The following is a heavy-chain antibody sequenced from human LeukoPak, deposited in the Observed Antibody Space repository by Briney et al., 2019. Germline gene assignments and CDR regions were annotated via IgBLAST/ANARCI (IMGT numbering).Heavy chain of an antibody. Sequence: PGGSLRLSCVASGFTFSGYWMTWVRQAPGKGLEWVANIKQDGSEKYYVDSVKGRFTISRDNAKNSLYLQMNSLRAEHTAVYYSARDPGYYGSGSYLNWGQGTLVTVSS. V-gene: IGHV3-7*01. CDR1: GFTFSGYW. CDR2: IKQDGSEK. J-gene: IGHJ4*02. D-gene: IGHD3-10*01. CDR3: ARDPGYYGSGSYLN.